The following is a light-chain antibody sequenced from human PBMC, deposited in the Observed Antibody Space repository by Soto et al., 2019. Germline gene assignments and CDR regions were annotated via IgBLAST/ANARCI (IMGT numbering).Light chain of an antibody. CDR2: KAS. V-gene: IGKV1-5*03. CDR1: QSISSW. Sequence: DIPMTQSPSTLYASVGDRVTITCRASQSISSWLAWYQQKPGKAPKLLIYKASSLESGVPSRFSGSGSGTEFTLTISSLQPDDFATYYCQRYNSYSTFGQGTKLEIK. CDR3: QRYNSYST. J-gene: IGKJ2*01.